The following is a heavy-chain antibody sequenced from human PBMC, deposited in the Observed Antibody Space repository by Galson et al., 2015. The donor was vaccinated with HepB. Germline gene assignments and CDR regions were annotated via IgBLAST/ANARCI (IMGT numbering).Heavy chain of an antibody. J-gene: IGHJ4*01. CDR1: GFVFSAYS. CDR3: ARFTGAGRFDY. V-gene: IGHV3-48*01. Sequence: SLRLSCAASGFVFSAYSMTWVRQAPGKGLEGVSYISSSSSTIYYADSVKGRFTISRDNAKNSLYLQMNSLRAEDTAVYYCARFTGAGRFDYWGHGTLVTVSS. CDR2: ISSSSSTI. D-gene: IGHD3-10*01.